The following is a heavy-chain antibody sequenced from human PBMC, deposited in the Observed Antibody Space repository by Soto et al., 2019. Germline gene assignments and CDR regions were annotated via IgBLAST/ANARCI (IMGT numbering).Heavy chain of an antibody. D-gene: IGHD6-19*01. CDR1: GFTFDDYT. CDR3: AKDSGQWLTSPHFDY. CDR2: ISWDGGST. J-gene: IGHJ4*02. Sequence: EVQLVESGGVVVQPGGSLRLSCAASGFTFDDYTMHWVRQAPGKGLEWVSLISWDGGSTYYADSVKGRFTISRDNSKNSLYLQINSLRTEDTALYYCAKDSGQWLTSPHFDYWGQGTLVTVSS. V-gene: IGHV3-43*01.